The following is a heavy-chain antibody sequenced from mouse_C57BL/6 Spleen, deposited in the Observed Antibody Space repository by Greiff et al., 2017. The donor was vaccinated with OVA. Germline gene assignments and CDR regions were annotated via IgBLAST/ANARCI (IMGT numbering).Heavy chain of an antibody. CDR2: SRNKANDYTT. Sequence: EVQRVESGGGLVQSGRSLRLSCATSGFTFSDFYMEWVRQAPGKGLEWIAASRNKANDYTTEYSASVKGRFIVSRDTSQSILYLQMNALRAEDTAIYYCARDAAYYSNYDWYFDVWGTGTTVTVSS. V-gene: IGHV7-1*01. CDR1: GFTFSDFY. J-gene: IGHJ1*03. D-gene: IGHD2-5*01. CDR3: ARDAAYYSNYDWYFDV.